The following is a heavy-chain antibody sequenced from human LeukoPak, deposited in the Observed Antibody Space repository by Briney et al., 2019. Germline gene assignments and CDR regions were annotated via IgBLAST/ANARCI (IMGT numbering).Heavy chain of an antibody. D-gene: IGHD1-26*01. CDR1: GYKFIDYY. CDR3: ARDRGGTNGHYYYMDV. V-gene: IGHV1-2*02. J-gene: IGHJ6*03. Sequence: ASVKVPCKALGYKFIDYYIQWLRQAPGQGPEWMGWIDPKSGGRHFAQKFQGRVTLSRDTSINTVYMDLNGLKTDDTAVYYCARDRGGTNGHYYYMDVWGTGTTVTVSS. CDR2: IDPKSGGR.